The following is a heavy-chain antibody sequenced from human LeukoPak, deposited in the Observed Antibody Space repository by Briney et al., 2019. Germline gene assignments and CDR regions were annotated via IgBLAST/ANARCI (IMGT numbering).Heavy chain of an antibody. CDR1: GFTLSRYW. CDR3: EGSGTGLPEY. D-gene: IGHD1-26*01. CDR2: IDSDGTNR. J-gene: IGHJ4*02. Sequence: GGSLRLSCAASGFTLSRYWMHWVRQAPGKGLVWVSRIDSDGTNRDYADSVKGRFTISRDNAKNTVYLQMNSLRDEDTAVYDCEGSGTGLPEYWGQGSLVTVSS. V-gene: IGHV3-74*01.